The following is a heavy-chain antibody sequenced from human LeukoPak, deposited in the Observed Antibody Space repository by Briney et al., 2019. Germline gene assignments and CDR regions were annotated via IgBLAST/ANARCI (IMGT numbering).Heavy chain of an antibody. D-gene: IGHD6-19*01. CDR3: ARSRGGIAVAGPFDY. J-gene: IGHJ4*02. Sequence: GGSLRLSCAASGFTFSSYSMNWVRQAPGKGLEWVSSISSSSSYIYYADSVKGRFTISRDSAKNSLYLQMNSLRAEDTALYHCARSRGGIAVAGPFDYWGQGTLVTVSS. CDR2: ISSSSSYI. V-gene: IGHV3-21*04. CDR1: GFTFSSYS.